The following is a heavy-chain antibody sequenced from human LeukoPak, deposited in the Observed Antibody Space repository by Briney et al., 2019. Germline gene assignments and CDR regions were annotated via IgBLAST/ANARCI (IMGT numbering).Heavy chain of an antibody. CDR1: GYTFTSYG. D-gene: IGHD4-17*01. V-gene: IGHV1-18*01. CDR2: ISAYNGNT. CDR3: ATNDYGDQLFDY. Sequence: ASVKVSCKASGYTFTSYGISWVRQAPGQGLEWMGWISAYNGNTNYAQKFQGRVTMTRDTSISTAYMELSRLRSDDTAVYYCATNDYGDQLFDYWGQGTLVTVSS. J-gene: IGHJ4*02.